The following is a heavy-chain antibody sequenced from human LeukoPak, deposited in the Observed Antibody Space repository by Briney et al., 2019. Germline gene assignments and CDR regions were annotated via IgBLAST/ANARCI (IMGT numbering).Heavy chain of an antibody. D-gene: IGHD3-22*01. CDR1: GYTFSSYA. Sequence: ASVKVSCKASGYTFSSYAISWVRQAPGQGLEWMGGIIPIFDTGNYAQKFQGRLTITADESTSTAYMELSSLRSEDTAVYYCARTYYYDSSGYYFDYWSQGTLVTVSS. CDR2: IIPIFDTG. J-gene: IGHJ4*02. CDR3: ARTYYYDSSGYYFDY. V-gene: IGHV1-69*13.